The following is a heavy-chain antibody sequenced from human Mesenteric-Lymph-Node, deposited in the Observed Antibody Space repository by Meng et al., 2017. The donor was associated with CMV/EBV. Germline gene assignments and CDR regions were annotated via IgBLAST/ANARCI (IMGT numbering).Heavy chain of an antibody. CDR3: ARDREALSYYYFGLDV. CDR1: GFTFSGYT. V-gene: IGHV3-21*01. D-gene: IGHD2/OR15-2a*01. CDR2: INSNSNDI. J-gene: IGHJ6*02. Sequence: GESLKISCAASGFTFSGYTMNWVRQAPGKGLEWVSSINSNSNDIYYADSVRGRFTISRDNSKNTLYLQMNSLRAEDTAIYYCARDREALSYYYFGLDVWGLGTTVTVSS.